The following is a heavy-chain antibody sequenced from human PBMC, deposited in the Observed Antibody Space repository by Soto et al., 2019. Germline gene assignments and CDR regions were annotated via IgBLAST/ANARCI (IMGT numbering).Heavy chain of an antibody. D-gene: IGHD3-3*01. V-gene: IGHV4-4*07. CDR3: ARGQRFSDWFDP. J-gene: IGHJ5*02. CDR1: GGTISGYY. CDR2: IYSSGST. Sequence: PSETLSLTCTVTGGTISGYYWTWIRQSAGGGLEWIWRIYSSGSTNYNPSLKSRVTISLDTSMNHFSLRLSSVPAADTAVYYCARGQRFSDWFDPWGQGTLVTVSS.